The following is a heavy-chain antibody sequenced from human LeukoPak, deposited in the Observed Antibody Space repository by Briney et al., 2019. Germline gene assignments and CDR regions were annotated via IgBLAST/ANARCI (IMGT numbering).Heavy chain of an antibody. V-gene: IGHV1-2*02. CDR3: ARHRNSQSTGAGDY. J-gene: IGHJ4*02. D-gene: IGHD1-26*01. Sequence: ASVKVSCKASEYTVAAYYIHWVRQAPGQGLEWMGWINPNTGGPFYAQKFQGRVTMTWDPSITTAYMELTRVTSDDTATYYCARHRNSQSTGAGDYWGQGTLVTVSS. CDR2: INPNTGGP. CDR1: EYTVAAYY.